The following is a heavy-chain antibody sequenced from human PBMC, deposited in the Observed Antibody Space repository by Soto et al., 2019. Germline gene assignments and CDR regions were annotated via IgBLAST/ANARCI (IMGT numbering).Heavy chain of an antibody. CDR1: GGSVSNDAYY. D-gene: IGHD1-26*01. V-gene: IGHV4-61*08. Sequence: QVQLQESGPGLVKPSETLSLTCIVSGGSVSNDAYYWSWIRQPPGKGLEWIGYIYHSGSTYYNPSLKSRVTISADTSANQFSLKVSFVTAADTAVYYCARLGIGWEFPFDYWGQGTLVNVSS. CDR2: IYHSGST. J-gene: IGHJ4*02. CDR3: ARLGIGWEFPFDY.